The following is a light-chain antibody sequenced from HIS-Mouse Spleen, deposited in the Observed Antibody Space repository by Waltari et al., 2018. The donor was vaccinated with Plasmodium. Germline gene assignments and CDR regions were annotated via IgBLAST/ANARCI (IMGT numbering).Light chain of an antibody. Sequence: QSALTQPASVSGSPGQSITISCTRTTSDVGGYNYVSWYQPHPGKAPKLMIYEVSNRPSGVSNRFSGSKSGNTASLTISGLQAEDEADYYCSSYTSSSTLLYVFGTGTKVTVL. J-gene: IGLJ1*01. CDR2: EVS. CDR1: TSDVGGYNY. V-gene: IGLV2-14*01. CDR3: SSYTSSSTLLYV.